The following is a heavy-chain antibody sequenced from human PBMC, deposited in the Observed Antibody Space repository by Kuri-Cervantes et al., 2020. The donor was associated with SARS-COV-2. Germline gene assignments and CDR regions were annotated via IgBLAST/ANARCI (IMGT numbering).Heavy chain of an antibody. Sequence: GESLKIFCAASGFTFSSYAMHWVRQAPGKGLEWVAVISYDGSNKYYADSVKGRFTISRDNSRNTLYLQMNSLRAEDTAVYYCARVGDFWSGYYLPHFDHWGQGTLVTVSS. CDR1: GFTFSSYA. D-gene: IGHD3-3*01. J-gene: IGHJ4*02. V-gene: IGHV3-30-3*01. CDR2: ISYDGSNK. CDR3: ARVGDFWSGYYLPHFDH.